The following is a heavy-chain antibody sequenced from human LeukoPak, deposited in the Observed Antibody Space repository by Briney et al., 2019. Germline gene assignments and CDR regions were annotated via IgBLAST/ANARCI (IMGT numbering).Heavy chain of an antibody. V-gene: IGHV3-15*01. CDR1: GFTFSSYS. CDR3: TTDLPYYYDSSGYYPLFDY. CDR2: IKSKTDGGTT. J-gene: IGHJ4*02. Sequence: GGSLRLSCAASGFTFSSYSMNWVRQAPGKGLEWVGRIKSKTDGGTTDYAAPVKGRFTISRDDSKNTLYLQMNSLKTEDTAVYYCTTDLPYYYDSSGYYPLFDYWGQGTLVTVSS. D-gene: IGHD3-22*01.